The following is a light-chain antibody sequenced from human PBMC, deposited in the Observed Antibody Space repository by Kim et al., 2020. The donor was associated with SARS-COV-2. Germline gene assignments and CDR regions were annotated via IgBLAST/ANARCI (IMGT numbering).Light chain of an antibody. CDR1: QSVSSS. V-gene: IGKV3-15*01. CDR3: LQHNNWPRT. Sequence: SPGERATLSCRTSQSVSSSFAWYQQRPAQAPRRLIYGAATRAAGIPARCSGGGAGTEVAPTISSLQTEDVAVDYCLQHNNWPRTFGQGTKVDIK. J-gene: IGKJ1*01. CDR2: GAA.